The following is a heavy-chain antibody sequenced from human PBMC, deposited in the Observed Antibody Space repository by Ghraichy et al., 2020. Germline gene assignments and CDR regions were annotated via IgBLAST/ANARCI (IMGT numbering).Heavy chain of an antibody. J-gene: IGHJ5*02. Sequence: ASVKVSCKASGYTFINFYMHWVRQAPGQGLEWMGIINPSDTGTHYAQKFQGRVTMTRDTSTSTVYMEVSRLRSEDTAVYYCARSGGTSSGRFDPWGQGTLVTVSS. CDR2: INPSDTGT. D-gene: IGHD2-15*01. V-gene: IGHV1-46*03. CDR1: GYTFINFY. CDR3: ARSGGTSSGRFDP.